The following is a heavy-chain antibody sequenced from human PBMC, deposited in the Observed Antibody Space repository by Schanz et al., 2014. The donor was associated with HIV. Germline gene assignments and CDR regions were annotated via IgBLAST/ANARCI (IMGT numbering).Heavy chain of an antibody. CDR3: ARWGRGCSGGSCYWGYYGMDV. J-gene: IGHJ6*02. Sequence: QVQLVQSGAEVKKPGASVKVSCKASGYTFTSYGINWVRQAPGQGLEWMGWISAYKGNTNYAQKLQGRVTMTTDTSANTAYMELRRLRSDDTAVYYCARWGRGCSGGSCYWGYYGMDVWGQGTTVTVSS. CDR1: GYTFTSYG. D-gene: IGHD2-15*01. CDR2: ISAYKGNT. V-gene: IGHV1-18*01.